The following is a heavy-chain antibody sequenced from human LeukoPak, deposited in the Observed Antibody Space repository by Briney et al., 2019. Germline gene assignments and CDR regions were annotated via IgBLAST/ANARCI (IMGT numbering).Heavy chain of an antibody. CDR3: ARKQGGTMYDV. Sequence: SETLSLTCIVPGGSISSSNYYWAWIRQPPGKGLEWIGTFYSGGSAYYNPSLTSRVSISKYTSDNQFSLRLYSVTAADTAVYYCARKQGGTMYDVWGQGTQVTVPS. D-gene: IGHD1-7*01. J-gene: IGHJ4*02. CDR2: FYSGGSA. CDR1: GGSISSSNYY. V-gene: IGHV4-39*07.